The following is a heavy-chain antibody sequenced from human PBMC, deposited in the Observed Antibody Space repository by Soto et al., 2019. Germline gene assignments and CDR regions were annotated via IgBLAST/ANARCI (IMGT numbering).Heavy chain of an antibody. Sequence: PSETLSLTCAVYGGSFSGYYWTWIRQPPGTGLEWVGEINHSGSTNYNPSLKSRVTISVDTSKNQFSLKLTSVTAADTAVYYCARDKSTALFDYWGQGTRVT. D-gene: IGHD2-8*02. CDR2: INHSGST. V-gene: IGHV4-34*01. J-gene: IGHJ4*02. CDR1: GGSFSGYY. CDR3: ARDKSTALFDY.